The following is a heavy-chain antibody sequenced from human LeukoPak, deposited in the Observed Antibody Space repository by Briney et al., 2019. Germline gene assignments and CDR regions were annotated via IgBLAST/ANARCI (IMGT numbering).Heavy chain of an antibody. D-gene: IGHD6-6*01. J-gene: IGHJ4*02. V-gene: IGHV4-61*01. CDR2: IYYSGST. CDR3: ARGGSSSEGFDY. Sequence: SETLSLTCTVSGGSVSSRRYYWTWIRQPPGKGLEWIGYIYYSGSTNYNPSLKSRLTISLDTSKNQFSLKLSSVTAADTAVYYCARGGSSSEGFDYWGQGTLVTVSS. CDR1: GGSVSSRRYY.